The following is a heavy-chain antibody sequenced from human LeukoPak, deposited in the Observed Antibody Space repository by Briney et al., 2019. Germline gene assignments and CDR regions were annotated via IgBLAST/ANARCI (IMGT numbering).Heavy chain of an antibody. D-gene: IGHD3-22*01. V-gene: IGHV4-34*01. CDR2: INHSGST. Sequence: PSETLSLTCAVYGGSFSGYYWSWIRQPPGKGLEWIGEINHSGSTNYNPSLKGRVTISVDTSKNQFSLKLSSVTAADTAVYYCAIMNYYDSSGYYYEAGHWGQGTLVTVSS. J-gene: IGHJ4*02. CDR1: GGSFSGYY. CDR3: AIMNYYDSSGYYYEAGH.